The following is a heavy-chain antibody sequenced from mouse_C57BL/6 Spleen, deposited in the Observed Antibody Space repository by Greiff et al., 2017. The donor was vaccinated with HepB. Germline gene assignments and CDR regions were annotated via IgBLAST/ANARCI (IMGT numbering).Heavy chain of an antibody. Sequence: VQLQQPGAELVKPGASVKMSCKASGYTFTSYWITWVKQRPGQGLEWIGDIYPGSGSTNYNEKFKSKATLTVDTSSSTAYMQLSSLTSEDSAVYYCASEGREGVDGSSYDYFDYWGQGTTLTVSS. V-gene: IGHV1-55*01. D-gene: IGHD1-1*01. CDR1: GYTFTSYW. CDR2: IYPGSGST. CDR3: ASEGREGVDGSSYDYFDY. J-gene: IGHJ2*01.